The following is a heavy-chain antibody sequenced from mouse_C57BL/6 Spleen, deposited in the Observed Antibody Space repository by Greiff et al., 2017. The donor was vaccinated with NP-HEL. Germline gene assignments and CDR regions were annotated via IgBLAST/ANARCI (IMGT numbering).Heavy chain of an antibody. CDR2: INPSNGGT. CDR3: ARGGYAQYFDV. J-gene: IGHJ1*03. V-gene: IGHV1-53*01. CDR1: GYTFTSYW. D-gene: IGHD2-10*02. Sequence: QVHVKQPGTELVKPGASVKLSCKASGYTFTSYWMHWVKQRPGQGLEWIGNINPSNGGTNYNEQFKSKATLTVDKSSSTAYMQLSSLTSEDSAVYYCARGGYAQYFDVWGTGTTVTVSS.